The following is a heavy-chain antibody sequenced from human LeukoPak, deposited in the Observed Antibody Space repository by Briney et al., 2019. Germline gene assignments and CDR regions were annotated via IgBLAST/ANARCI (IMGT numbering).Heavy chain of an antibody. CDR3: ARGRITMVRGAVDY. V-gene: IGHV4-34*01. J-gene: IGHJ4*02. D-gene: IGHD3-10*01. Sequence: SETLSLTCAVYGGSFSGYYWSWIRQPPGKGLEWIGEINHSGSTNYNPSLKSRVTISVDTSKNQFSLKLNSVTAADTAVYYCARGRITMVRGAVDYWGQGTLVTVSS. CDR1: GGSFSGYY. CDR2: INHSGST.